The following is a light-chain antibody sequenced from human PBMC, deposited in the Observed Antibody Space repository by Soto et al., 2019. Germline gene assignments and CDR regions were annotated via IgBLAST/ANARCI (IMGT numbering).Light chain of an antibody. CDR1: SSNIGAGYD. CDR3: QSYDKSLSGFVI. Sequence: QSVLTQPPSVSGAPGQRVTISCTGSSSNIGAGYDVHWYQQLPGTAPKLLIFGNSNRPSGVPDRFSGSKSGTSASLAITGLQADDEADYYCQSYDKSLSGFVILGGGTKVTVL. J-gene: IGLJ2*01. CDR2: GNS. V-gene: IGLV1-40*01.